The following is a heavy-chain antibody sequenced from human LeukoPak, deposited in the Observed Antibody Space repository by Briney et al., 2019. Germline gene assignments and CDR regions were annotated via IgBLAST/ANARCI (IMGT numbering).Heavy chain of an antibody. D-gene: IGHD3-22*01. CDR1: GYTFTGYY. Sequence: ASVKVSCKASGYTFTGYYMHWVRQAPGQGLEWMGWINPNSGGTNYAQKFQGWVTMTRDTSISTAYMELSRLRSDDTAVYYCARGKYYYDSSGYPWRAFDIWGQGTMVTVSS. CDR2: INPNSGGT. V-gene: IGHV1-2*04. J-gene: IGHJ3*02. CDR3: ARGKYYYDSSGYPWRAFDI.